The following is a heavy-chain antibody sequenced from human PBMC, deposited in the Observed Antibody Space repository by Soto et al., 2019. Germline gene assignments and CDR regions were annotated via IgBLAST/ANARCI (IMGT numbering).Heavy chain of an antibody. V-gene: IGHV1-69*13. D-gene: IGHD3-22*01. CDR2: IIPIFGTA. J-gene: IGHJ5*02. CDR3: AGAEGYYDSSGYYYWGYNWFDP. CDR1: GGTFSSYA. Sequence: SVKVSCKASGGTFSSYAISWVRQAPGQGLEWMGGIIPIFGTANYAQKFQGRVTITADESTSTAYMELSSLRSEDTAVYYCAGAEGYYDSSGYYYWGYNWFDPWGQG.